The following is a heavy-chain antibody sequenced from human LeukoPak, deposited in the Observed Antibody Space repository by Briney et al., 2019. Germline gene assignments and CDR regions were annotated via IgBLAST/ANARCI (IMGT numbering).Heavy chain of an antibody. Sequence: PSETLSLTCTVSGGSISSYYWSWIRQPPGKGLEWIGYIYYSGSTNYNPSLKSRFTISVDTSKNQFSLKLSSVTAADTAVYYCARGYDFWSGYEAFDIWGQGTMDTVSS. CDR1: GGSISSYY. CDR3: ARGYDFWSGYEAFDI. V-gene: IGHV4-59*01. D-gene: IGHD3-3*01. J-gene: IGHJ3*02. CDR2: IYYSGST.